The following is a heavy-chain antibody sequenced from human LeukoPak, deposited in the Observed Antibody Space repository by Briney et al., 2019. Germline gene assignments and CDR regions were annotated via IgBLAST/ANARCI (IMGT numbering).Heavy chain of an antibody. D-gene: IGHD2-21*02. J-gene: IGHJ4*02. CDR1: GFTFGDYA. CDR3: TRVPTHCGGDCYCLYVDY. CDR2: IRSKAYGGTT. V-gene: IGHV3-49*03. Sequence: GGSLRLSCTASGFTFGDYAMSWFRQAPGKGLEWVGFIRSKAYGGTTEYAASVKGRFTTSRDDSKSIAYLQMNSLKTEDTAVYYCTRVPTHCGGDCYCLYVDYWGQGTLVTVSS.